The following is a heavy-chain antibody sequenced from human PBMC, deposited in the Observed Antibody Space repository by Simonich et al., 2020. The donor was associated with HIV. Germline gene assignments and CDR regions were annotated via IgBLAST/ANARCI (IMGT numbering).Heavy chain of an antibody. Sequence: EVQLVESGGGLVQSGGSLRLSCSASGFPFSNHWMTWVRQSPGKGLEWGYYINQDGCETNEVDSVKGRFTISRDNDKNSLSLLMNSLRDEDTALYYCALGWGSGWYFDLWGRATLVTVSS. J-gene: IGHJ2*01. V-gene: IGHV3-7*01. CDR2: INQDGCET. CDR1: GFPFSNHW. CDR3: ALGWGSGWYFDL. D-gene: IGHD7-27*01.